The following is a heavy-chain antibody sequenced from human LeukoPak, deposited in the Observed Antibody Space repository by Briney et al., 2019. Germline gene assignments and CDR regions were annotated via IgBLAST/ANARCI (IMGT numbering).Heavy chain of an antibody. CDR1: GFTFSSYG. CDR2: IRYDGSNK. J-gene: IGHJ3*02. CDR3: ARDSPSYDYVWGSYPQVAFDI. D-gene: IGHD3-16*02. V-gene: IGHV3-30*02. Sequence: PGGSLRLSCAASGFTFSSYGMHWVRQAPGKGLEWVAFIRYDGSNKYYADSVKGRFTISRDNSKNTLYLQMNSLRSEDTAVYYCARDSPSYDYVWGSYPQVAFDIWGQGTMVTVSS.